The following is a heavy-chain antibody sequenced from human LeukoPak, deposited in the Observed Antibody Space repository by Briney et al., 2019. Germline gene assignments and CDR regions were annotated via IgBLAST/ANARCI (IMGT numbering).Heavy chain of an antibody. CDR1: GYTFSTSW. CDR2: INQDGSEE. V-gene: IGHV3-7*01. Sequence: GGSLRLSCVASGYTFSTSWMTWVRQAPGKGLEWVANINQDGSEEKYADSVKGRFTIFRDNTRNSVYLQMNSLRAEDTAVYYCATGVTGSGWSDYFDYWGQGTLVTVSS. D-gene: IGHD6-19*01. J-gene: IGHJ4*02. CDR3: ATGVTGSGWSDYFDY.